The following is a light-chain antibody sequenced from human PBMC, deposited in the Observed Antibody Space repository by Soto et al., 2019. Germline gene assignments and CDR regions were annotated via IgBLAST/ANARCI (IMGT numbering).Light chain of an antibody. CDR2: DVS. CDR3: CSYAARYTFFV. Sequence: QSALTQPRSVSGSPGQSVTISCTGTSSDVGAYDYVSWYQQHPGKAPQLIMYDVSKRPSGVPDRFSGSKSGNTASLTISGLQAEDEADFYCCSYAARYTFFVFGTGTKLTVL. CDR1: SSDVGAYDY. V-gene: IGLV2-11*01. J-gene: IGLJ1*01.